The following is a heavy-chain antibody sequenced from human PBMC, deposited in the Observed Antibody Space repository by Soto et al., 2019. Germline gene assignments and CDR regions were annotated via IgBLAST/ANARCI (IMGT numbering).Heavy chain of an antibody. D-gene: IGHD1-26*01. J-gene: IGHJ4*02. CDR2: IYWDDDK. Sequence: QITLKESGPTLVKPTQTLTLTCTFSGFSLSTSGVGVGWIRQPPGKALEWLALIYWDDDKRSSPSLKSRLTITKYTSKNQVVLTMTNMDPVDPATYYCAHRRDGGSYFRWGQGTLVTVSS. CDR3: AHRRDGGSYFR. CDR1: GFSLSTSGVG. V-gene: IGHV2-5*02.